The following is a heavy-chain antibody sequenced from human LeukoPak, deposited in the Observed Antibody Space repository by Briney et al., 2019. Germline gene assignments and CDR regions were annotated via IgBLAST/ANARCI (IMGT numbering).Heavy chain of an antibody. Sequence: GGSLRLSCAVSGFTFSSYWMSWVRQAPGKGLEWVANIKQDGSEKYYVDSVKGRFTTSRDNAKNSLYLQMNSLRAEDTAVYYCARDYYYESSGSVYWGQGTQVTVSS. J-gene: IGHJ4*02. CDR2: IKQDGSEK. V-gene: IGHV3-7*05. CDR1: GFTFSSYW. D-gene: IGHD3-22*01. CDR3: ARDYYYESSGSVY.